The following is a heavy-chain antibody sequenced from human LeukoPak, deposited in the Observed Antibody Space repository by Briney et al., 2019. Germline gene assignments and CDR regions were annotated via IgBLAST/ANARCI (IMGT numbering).Heavy chain of an antibody. CDR1: GYTFTDYY. D-gene: IGHD2-8*01. CDR3: ARTNLDCKNGVCYDY. J-gene: IGHJ4*02. V-gene: IGHV1-18*04. CDR2: ISAYNGKT. Sequence: ASVKVSCKPSGYTFTDYYIHWVRQAPGQGLEWMGWISAYNGKTYYAQKFQGRVTVTTDTSTSTAYMDLRSLRSDDTAVYYCARTNLDCKNGVCYDYWGQGTPVTVSS.